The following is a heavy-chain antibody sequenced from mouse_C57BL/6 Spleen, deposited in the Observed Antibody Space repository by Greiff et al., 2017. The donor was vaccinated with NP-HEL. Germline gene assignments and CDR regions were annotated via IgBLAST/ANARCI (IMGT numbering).Heavy chain of an antibody. CDR3: ARHGQKSTVVSWYFDV. CDR1: GYTFTEYT. D-gene: IGHD1-1*01. CDR2: FYPGSGSI. J-gene: IGHJ1*03. V-gene: IGHV1-62-2*01. Sequence: QVQLQQSGAELVKPGASVKLSCKASGYTFTEYTIHWVKQRSGQGLEWIGWFYPGSGSIKYNEKFKDKATLTADNSSSNVYIELSRVTSEDSAVYFCARHGQKSTVVSWYFDVWGTGTTVTVSS.